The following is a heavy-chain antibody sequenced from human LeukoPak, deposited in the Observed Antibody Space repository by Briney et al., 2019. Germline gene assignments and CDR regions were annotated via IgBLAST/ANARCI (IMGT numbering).Heavy chain of an antibody. V-gene: IGHV1-8*03. J-gene: IGHJ4*02. Sequence: ASVTVSCKASGYTFTSYDINWVRQATGQGLEWMGWMNPNSGNTGYAQKFQGRVTITRNTSISTAYMELSSLRSDDTAVYYCARGTHRYYYDSSGYYAPNFEYWGQGILVTVSS. CDR3: ARGTHRYYYDSSGYYAPNFEY. D-gene: IGHD3-22*01. CDR2: MNPNSGNT. CDR1: GYTFTSYD.